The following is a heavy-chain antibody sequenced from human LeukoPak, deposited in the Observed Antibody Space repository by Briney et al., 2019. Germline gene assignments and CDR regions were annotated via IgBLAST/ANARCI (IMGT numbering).Heavy chain of an antibody. J-gene: IGHJ4*02. CDR1: GYSFTSYW. V-gene: IGHV5-51*01. CDR3: ARHGPLGSGRPQVGDY. CDR2: IYPGDSDT. Sequence: GESLKISCKGSGYSFTSYWIGWVRQMPGKGLEWMGIIYPGDSDTRYSPSFQGQVTISADKSISTAHLQWSSLKASDTAMYYCARHGPLGSGRPQVGDYWGQGTLVTVSS. D-gene: IGHD6-19*01.